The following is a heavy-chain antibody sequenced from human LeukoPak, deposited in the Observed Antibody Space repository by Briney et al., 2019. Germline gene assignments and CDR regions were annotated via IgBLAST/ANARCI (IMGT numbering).Heavy chain of an antibody. J-gene: IGHJ3*02. V-gene: IGHV3-21*01. CDR2: ITGGGTFT. CDR3: VTGDNPDYTWENHRPDAFDI. Sequence: GGSVRLSCEASGFSFSQHSMGWVRLALGKGLEWVSSITGGGTFTFYADSVKGRFAVSRDNANNLLFLQLHSLRADDTAIYYCVTGDNPDYTWENHRPDAFDIWGQGTMVTVSS. CDR1: GFSFSQHS. D-gene: IGHD3-16*01.